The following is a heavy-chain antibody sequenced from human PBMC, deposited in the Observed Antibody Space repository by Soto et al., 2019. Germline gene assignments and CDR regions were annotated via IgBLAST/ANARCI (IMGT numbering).Heavy chain of an antibody. D-gene: IGHD2-21*01. CDR2: IYYSGST. V-gene: IGHV4-31*03. CDR1: GGSISSGGYY. J-gene: IGHJ3*02. Sequence: LTCTVSGGSISSGGYYWSWIRQHPGKGLEWIGYIYYSGSTYYNPSLKSRVTISVDTSKNQFSLKLSSVTAADTAVYYCARDRIRDAFDIWGQGTMVAVSS. CDR3: ARDRIRDAFDI.